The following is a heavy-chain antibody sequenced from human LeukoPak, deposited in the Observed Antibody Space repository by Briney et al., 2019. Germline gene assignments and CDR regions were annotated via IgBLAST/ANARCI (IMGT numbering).Heavy chain of an antibody. Sequence: SETLSLTCTVSGGSISSYYWSWIRQPPGKGLEWIGYIYYSGSTNYNPSLKSRVTISVDTSKNQFSLKLSSVAAADTAVYYCARAWDALTGYYYYYMDVWGKGTTVTVSS. CDR2: IYYSGST. CDR3: ARAWDALTGYYYYYMDV. V-gene: IGHV4-59*01. J-gene: IGHJ6*03. CDR1: GGSISSYY. D-gene: IGHD1-26*01.